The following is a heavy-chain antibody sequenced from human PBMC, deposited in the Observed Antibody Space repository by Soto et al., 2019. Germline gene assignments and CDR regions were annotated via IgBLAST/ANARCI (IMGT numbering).Heavy chain of an antibody. CDR3: ARGLDIVVVVAAEMDV. V-gene: IGHV3-21*01. D-gene: IGHD2-15*01. CDR2: ISSSSSYI. J-gene: IGHJ6*02. CDR1: GFTFSSYS. Sequence: PGGSLRLSCAASGFTFSSYSMNWVRQAPGKGLEWVSSISSSSSYIYYADSVKGRFTISRDNAKNSLYLQMNSLRAEDTAVYYCARGLDIVVVVAAEMDVWGQGTTVTVSS.